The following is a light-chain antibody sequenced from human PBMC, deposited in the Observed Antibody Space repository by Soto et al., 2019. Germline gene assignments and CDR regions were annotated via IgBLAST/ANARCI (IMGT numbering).Light chain of an antibody. CDR2: EVN. Sequence: QSAQTQPPSASWSPGHSVSISCTGTSSDVGGYNYVSWYQQHPGKAPKLMIYEVNKRPSGVPDRFSGSKSGNTASLTVSGLQAEDEADYYCSSYAGSSNVFGTGTKVTAL. CDR1: SSDVGGYNY. V-gene: IGLV2-8*01. J-gene: IGLJ1*01. CDR3: SSYAGSSNV.